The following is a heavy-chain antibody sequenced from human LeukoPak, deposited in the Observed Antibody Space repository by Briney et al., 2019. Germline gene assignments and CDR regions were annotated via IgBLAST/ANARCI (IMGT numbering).Heavy chain of an antibody. CDR2: FDPEDGET. V-gene: IGHV1-24*01. CDR1: GYTLTELS. J-gene: IGHJ4*02. Sequence: ASVKVSCKVSGYTLTELSMHWVRQAPGKGLEWMGGFDPEDGETIYAQKFQGRVTMTEHTSTDTAYMELSSLRSEDTAVYYCATGFGYSGSYYFDYWGQGTLVTVPS. D-gene: IGHD1-26*01. CDR3: ATGFGYSGSYYFDY.